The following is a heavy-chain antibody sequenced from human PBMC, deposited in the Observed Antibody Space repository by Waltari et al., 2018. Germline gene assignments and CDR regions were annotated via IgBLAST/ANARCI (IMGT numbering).Heavy chain of an antibody. CDR2: FDPEDGET. CDR3: ARIASDY. Sequence: QVQLVQSGAEVKKPGASVKVSCKVSGYTLTELSMHWVRQAPGKGLEWMGGFDPEDGETIYEQKFQGRVTITADESTSTAYMELSSLRSEDTAVYYCARIASDYWGQGTLVTVSS. CDR1: GYTLTELS. J-gene: IGHJ4*02. V-gene: IGHV1-24*01.